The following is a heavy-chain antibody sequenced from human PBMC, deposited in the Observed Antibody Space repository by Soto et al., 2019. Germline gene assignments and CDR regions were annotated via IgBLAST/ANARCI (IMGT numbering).Heavy chain of an antibody. CDR3: ARDPHEFWTSYWFNP. D-gene: IGHD3-3*01. CDR1: GYTFNTYC. J-gene: IGHJ5*02. CDR2: ISAYDGKT. V-gene: IGHV1-18*01. Sequence: ASVEVSCKTSGYTFNTYCINWVREAPGQGLELMGWISAYDGKTTYAEKFQGRVTMTTDTSTSTAYMELRSLRSDDTAIYYCARDPHEFWTSYWFNPWGQGTPVTVSS.